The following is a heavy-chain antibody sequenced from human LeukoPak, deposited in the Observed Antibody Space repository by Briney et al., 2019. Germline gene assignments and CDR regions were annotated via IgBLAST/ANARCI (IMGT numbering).Heavy chain of an antibody. V-gene: IGHV4-30-4*07. D-gene: IGHD6-19*01. J-gene: IGHJ6*03. CDR3: AREPFIAVAGTGDGYYYYYMDV. Sequence: SETLSLTCAVSGGSISSGSYSWTWIRQPPGKGLEWIGYIYYSGSTYYNPSLKSRVTMSVDTSKNQFSLKLSSVTAADTAVYYCAREPFIAVAGTGDGYYYYYMDVWGKGTTVTISS. CDR2: IYYSGST. CDR1: GGSISSGSYS.